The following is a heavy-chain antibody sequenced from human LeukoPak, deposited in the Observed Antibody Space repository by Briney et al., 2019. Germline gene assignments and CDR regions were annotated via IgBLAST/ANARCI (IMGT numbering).Heavy chain of an antibody. V-gene: IGHV3-74*01. Sequence: GESLRLSCTASGFAFSTYWMFWVRQPPGKGLVWVSQINPEGASTTYGDPAKGRFTASRDNAKNALHLQMNSLRVDDTAVYYCARGTAITAGIDFWGQGTLVTVSS. CDR3: ARGTAITAGIDF. D-gene: IGHD6-19*01. CDR1: GFAFSTYW. CDR2: INPEGAST. J-gene: IGHJ4*02.